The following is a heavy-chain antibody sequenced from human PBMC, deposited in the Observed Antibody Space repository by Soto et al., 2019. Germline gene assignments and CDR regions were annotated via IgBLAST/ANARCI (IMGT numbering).Heavy chain of an antibody. J-gene: IGHJ4*02. CDR3: ANEGDIVVVPAANPFDY. V-gene: IGHV3-23*01. D-gene: IGHD2-2*01. Sequence: PWGSLSLPCAPSGFTFSIYAISPVRQAPGKGLEWVSAISGSGGSTNYADSVKGRFTISRDNSKNTLYLQMNSLRAEDTAVYYCANEGDIVVVPAANPFDYWGQGT. CDR2: ISGSGGST. CDR1: GFTFSIYA.